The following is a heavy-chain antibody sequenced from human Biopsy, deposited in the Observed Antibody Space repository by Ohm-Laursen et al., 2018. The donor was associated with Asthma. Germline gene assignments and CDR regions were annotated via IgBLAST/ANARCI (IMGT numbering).Heavy chain of an antibody. D-gene: IGHD2-2*01. Sequence: SVKVSCKSLGGTFNTYVIGWVRQAPGQGLEWMGGINSVFGTTTYPQKFQDRVTTTADDSTSTVYMELSSLRSEDTAVYYCARKAGSCISRTCYSLDFWGQGTLVTVSS. CDR3: ARKAGSCISRTCYSLDF. J-gene: IGHJ4*02. CDR1: GGTFNTYV. V-gene: IGHV1-69*13. CDR2: INSVFGTT.